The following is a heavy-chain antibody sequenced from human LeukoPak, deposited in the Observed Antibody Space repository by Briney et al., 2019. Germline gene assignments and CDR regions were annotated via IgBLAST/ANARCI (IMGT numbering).Heavy chain of an antibody. Sequence: GGSLRLSCAASGFTFSNYAMNWVRNAPRKGLERVSVISGSGGRTYYADSVKGRFTISRDNSRNTVYLQMTSLRAEDTAVYYCASRGHVGSGTYSPYDYWGQGTLVTVSS. J-gene: IGHJ4*02. V-gene: IGHV3-23*01. CDR1: GFTFSNYA. CDR2: ISGSGGRT. CDR3: ASRGHVGSGTYSPYDY. D-gene: IGHD3-10*01.